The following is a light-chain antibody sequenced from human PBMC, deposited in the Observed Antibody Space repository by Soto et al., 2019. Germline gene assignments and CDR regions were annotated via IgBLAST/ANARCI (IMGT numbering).Light chain of an antibody. V-gene: IGKV1-5*03. CDR3: QHYNSYSEA. Sequence: DIHMTQSPSTLSGSVGDRVTITCRASQTISSCLAWYQQKPGKAPKLLLYKASTLKSGVPSRFSGSGSGTEFTLTISSLQPDDFATYYCQHYNSYSEAFGQGTKVDSK. CDR2: KAS. CDR1: QTISSC. J-gene: IGKJ1*01.